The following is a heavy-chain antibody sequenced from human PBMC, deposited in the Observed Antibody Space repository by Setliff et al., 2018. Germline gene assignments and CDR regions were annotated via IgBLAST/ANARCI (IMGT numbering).Heavy chain of an antibody. V-gene: IGHV4-38-2*01. CDR2: IYRTGNT. Sequence: SETLSLTCAVSGYSISSGYYWAWIRQPPEKGLEWIGSIYRTGNTHYNPSLKSRVTISLDTSKNQFSLKLTSVTAADTAVYYCATNSGGNTIDAFDIWGQGTMVTVSS. J-gene: IGHJ3*02. CDR3: ATNSGGNTIDAFDI. D-gene: IGHD2-15*01. CDR1: GYSISSGYY.